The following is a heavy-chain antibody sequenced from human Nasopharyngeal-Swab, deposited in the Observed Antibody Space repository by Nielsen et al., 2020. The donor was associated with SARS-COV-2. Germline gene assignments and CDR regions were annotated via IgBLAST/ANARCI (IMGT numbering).Heavy chain of an antibody. V-gene: IGHV1-69*13. CDR2: IIPIFGTA. Sequence: SVKVSCKASGGTFSSYAISWVRQAPGQGFEWMGGIIPIFGTANYAQKFQGRVTITADESTSTAYMELSSLRSEDTAVYYCAREGWETSGDSSGLFDYWGQGTLVTVSS. CDR1: GGTFSSYA. CDR3: AREGWETSGDSSGLFDY. D-gene: IGHD3-22*01. J-gene: IGHJ4*02.